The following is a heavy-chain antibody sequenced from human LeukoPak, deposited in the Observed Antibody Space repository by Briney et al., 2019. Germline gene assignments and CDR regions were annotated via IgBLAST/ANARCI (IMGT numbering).Heavy chain of an antibody. V-gene: IGHV1-24*01. CDR3: ATARMVYAIFGPYGMDV. J-gene: IGHJ6*02. D-gene: IGHD2-8*01. CDR2: FDPEDGET. CDR1: GYTLTELS. Sequence: GASVKVSCKVSGYTLTELSMHWVRQAPGKGLEWMGGFDPEDGETIYAQKFQGRVTMTEDTSTDTAYMELSSLRSEDTAVYYCATARMVYAIFGPYGMDVWGQGTTVTVSS.